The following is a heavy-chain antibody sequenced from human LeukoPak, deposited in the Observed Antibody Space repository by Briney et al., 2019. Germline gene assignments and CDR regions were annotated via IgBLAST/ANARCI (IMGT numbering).Heavy chain of an antibody. CDR3: ARITIFPPVYYYYGMDV. CDR1: GGSFSGYY. V-gene: IGHV4-34*01. CDR2: INHSGST. D-gene: IGHD3-9*01. J-gene: IGHJ6*02. Sequence: SETLSLTCAVYGGSFSGYYWSWIRQPPGKGLEWIGEINHSGSTNYNPSPKSRVTISVDTSKSQFSLRLSSVTAADTAVYYCARITIFPPVYYYYGMDVWGQGTTVTVSS.